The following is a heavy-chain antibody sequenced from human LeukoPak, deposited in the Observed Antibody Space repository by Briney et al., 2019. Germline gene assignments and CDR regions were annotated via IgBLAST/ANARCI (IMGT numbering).Heavy chain of an antibody. V-gene: IGHV1-2*02. J-gene: IGHJ4*02. CDR2: INPNSGGT. CDR3: ARDLEFLDDLAGDY. Sequence: ASVKVSCKASGYTFTGYYMHWVRQAPGQGLEWMGWINPNSGGTNYAQKFQGRVTMTRDTSISTAYMELSRLRSDDTAVYYCARDLEFLDDLAGDYWGQGTLVTVSS. CDR1: GYTFTGYY. D-gene: IGHD3/OR15-3a*01.